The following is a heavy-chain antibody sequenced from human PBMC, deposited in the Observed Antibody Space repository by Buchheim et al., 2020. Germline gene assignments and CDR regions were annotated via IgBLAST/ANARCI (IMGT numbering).Heavy chain of an antibody. Sequence: EVQLLESGGGLVQPGGSLRLSCAASGFTFSSYAMSWVRQAPGKGLEWVSAISGSGGSTYYADSVKGRFTISRDTSKNTMYLQMNSLRAEDTAVYYCAKDQFHSEQLVNLDWFDPWGQGTL. V-gene: IGHV3-23*01. J-gene: IGHJ5*02. CDR1: GFTFSSYA. CDR2: ISGSGGST. D-gene: IGHD6-6*01. CDR3: AKDQFHSEQLVNLDWFDP.